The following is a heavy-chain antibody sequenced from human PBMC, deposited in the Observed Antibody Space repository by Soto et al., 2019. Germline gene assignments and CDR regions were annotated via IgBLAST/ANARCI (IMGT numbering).Heavy chain of an antibody. J-gene: IGHJ6*02. CDR3: ARASHWSSGYYHYYYAMDV. Sequence: SGGSLRLSCAASGSTFSIYWMTWVRQAPGKGLEWVANIKEDGSEKYYVDSVKGRFTISRDNAKNSLYLRMNSLRVEDTAVYYCARASHWSSGYYHYYYAMDVWGQGTTVTVSS. D-gene: IGHD3-22*01. CDR1: GSTFSIYW. CDR2: IKEDGSEK. V-gene: IGHV3-7*01.